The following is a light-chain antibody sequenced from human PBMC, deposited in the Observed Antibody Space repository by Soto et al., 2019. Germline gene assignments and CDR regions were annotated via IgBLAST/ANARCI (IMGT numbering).Light chain of an antibody. Sequence: IQSTHSPSTLPASVVDTAPVTCRASQSVSGWLAWYQQKPGEAPKLLIYDASALPRGVPSRFSGSGSGTKFTLTIASLQPDDFATYYCQQYNSYLWPFGQGTKV. CDR3: QQYNSYLWP. CDR2: DAS. CDR1: QSVSGW. J-gene: IGKJ1*01. V-gene: IGKV1-5*01.